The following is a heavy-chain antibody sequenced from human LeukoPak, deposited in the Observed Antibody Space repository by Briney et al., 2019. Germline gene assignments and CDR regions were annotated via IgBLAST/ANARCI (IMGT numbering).Heavy chain of an antibody. D-gene: IGHD3-9*01. CDR3: ARASTRGYDILTGYYLEPFDY. CDR2: IPYSGST. J-gene: IGHJ4*02. Sequence: SETLSLTCTVSGGSISRYYWSWIRQPPGKGLEWIGYIPYSGSTNYNPSLKSRVTISVDTSKNQFSLKLSSVTAADTAVYYCARASTRGYDILTGYYLEPFDYWGQGTLVTVSS. V-gene: IGHV4-59*01. CDR1: GGSISRYY.